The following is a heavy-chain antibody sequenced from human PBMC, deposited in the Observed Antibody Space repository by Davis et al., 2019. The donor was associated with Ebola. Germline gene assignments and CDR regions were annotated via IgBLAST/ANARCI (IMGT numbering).Heavy chain of an antibody. Sequence: ASVKVSCKASGGNFETHAIIWVRQAPGQGLEWMAWISAYNGHTNYAQKFQGRVTMTTDTSTSTAYMELRSLRSDDTAVYYCARRYCTNGVCPDYWGQGTLVTVSS. CDR2: ISAYNGHT. J-gene: IGHJ4*02. V-gene: IGHV1-18*04. CDR3: ARRYCTNGVCPDY. D-gene: IGHD2-8*01. CDR1: GGNFETHA.